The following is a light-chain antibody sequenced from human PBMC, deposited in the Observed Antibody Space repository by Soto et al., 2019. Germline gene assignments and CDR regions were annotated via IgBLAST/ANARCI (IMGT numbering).Light chain of an antibody. CDR1: QSVSSNY. V-gene: IGKV3-20*01. CDR3: QQYAGSPGFT. Sequence: EIVLTQSPGTLSLSPGERATLSCRASQSVSSNYLAWYQHKPGQAPRLPIYGASSRATGIPDRFSGSGSGTDYTLTISRLEAEDFAVYYCQQYAGSPGFTFGQGTKLEI. CDR2: GAS. J-gene: IGKJ2*01.